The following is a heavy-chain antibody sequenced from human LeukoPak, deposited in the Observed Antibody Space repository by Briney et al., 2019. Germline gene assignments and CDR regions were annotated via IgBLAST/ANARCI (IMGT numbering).Heavy chain of an antibody. Sequence: GGSLRLSCAASGFIFSDYSMNWVRQAPGKGLEWVSNIRGSGSGSGSGMYYADSVKGRFTISRDDAKNSLYLQMSILRAEDTAFYYCARDNNWGFDYWGQGALVTVSS. CDR2: IRGSGSGSGSGM. J-gene: IGHJ4*02. CDR1: GFIFSDYS. CDR3: ARDNNWGFDY. D-gene: IGHD7-27*01. V-gene: IGHV3-48*04.